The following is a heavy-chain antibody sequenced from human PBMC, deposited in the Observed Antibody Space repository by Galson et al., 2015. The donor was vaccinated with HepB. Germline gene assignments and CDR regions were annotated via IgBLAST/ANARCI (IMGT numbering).Heavy chain of an antibody. V-gene: IGHV1-46*01. Sequence: SVKVSCKASGYTFTGYYMHWVRQAPGQGLEWMGRINPSLGTTGYAQKFQGRVTMTRDTSTSTVYIELSSLRSEDTAVYYCARDSIAFLELLTGYFDYWGQGTLVTVSS. J-gene: IGHJ4*02. CDR1: GYTFTGYY. D-gene: IGHD3-3*02. CDR3: ARDSIAFLELLTGYFDY. CDR2: INPSLGTT.